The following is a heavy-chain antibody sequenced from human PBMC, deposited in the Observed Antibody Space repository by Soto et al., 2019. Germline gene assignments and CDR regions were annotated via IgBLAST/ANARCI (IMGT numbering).Heavy chain of an antibody. D-gene: IGHD6-13*01. CDR2: IYYNGST. V-gene: IGHV4-31*03. J-gene: IGHJ4*02. Sequence: SETQSLTCTVSGLTISSASYYWSWIRQHPGKGLEWVGNIYYNGSTYYSPSLKSRVTLWVDTSKNQFSLRLASVTAADTAVYYCARYRISGSWSKFDYWGQGTLVTVSS. CDR1: GLTISSASYY. CDR3: ARYRISGSWSKFDY.